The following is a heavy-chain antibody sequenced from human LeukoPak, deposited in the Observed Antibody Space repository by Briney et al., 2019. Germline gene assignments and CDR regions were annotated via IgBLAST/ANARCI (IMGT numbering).Heavy chain of an antibody. CDR3: AKDPPTVMANAFHI. CDR1: GFTFSSYG. D-gene: IGHD5-18*01. CDR2: ISAGGGTT. V-gene: IGHV3-23*01. Sequence: GRSLRLSCAASGFTFSSYGMSWVRQAPGKGLEWVSSISAGGGTTYYVDSVKGRFTISRDNSKNTLYLQMNSLRADDTAVYSCAKDPPTVMANAFHIWGQGTMVTVPS. J-gene: IGHJ3*02.